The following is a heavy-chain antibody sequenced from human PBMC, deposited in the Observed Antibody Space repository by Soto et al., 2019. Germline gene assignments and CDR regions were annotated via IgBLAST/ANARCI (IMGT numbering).Heavy chain of an antibody. Sequence: PGGSLRLSCAASGFTFSSYSMNWVRQAPGKGLEWVSYISSSSSTIYYADSVKGRFTISRDNAKNSLYLQMNSLRAEDTAVYYCARQAPTQLERLGFDWGQGTLVTVDS. CDR1: GFTFSSYS. CDR2: ISSSSSTI. D-gene: IGHD1-1*01. J-gene: IGHJ4*02. V-gene: IGHV3-48*01. CDR3: ARQAPTQLERLGFD.